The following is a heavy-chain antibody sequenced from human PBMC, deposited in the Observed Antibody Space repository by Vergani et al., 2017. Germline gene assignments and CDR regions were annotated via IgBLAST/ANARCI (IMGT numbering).Heavy chain of an antibody. V-gene: IGHV4-61*02. CDR1: GGSISSGSYY. CDR2: SYTSGST. CDR3: AGVGVAGTQSFDY. J-gene: IGHJ4*02. Sequence: QVQLQESGPGLVKPSQTLSLTCTVSGGSISSGSYYWSWIRQPAGKGLEWIGLSYTSGSTNYNPSLKSRVTISVDTSKNQFSLKLSSVTAADTAVYYCAGVGVAGTQSFDYWGQGTLGTGSS. D-gene: IGHD6-19*01.